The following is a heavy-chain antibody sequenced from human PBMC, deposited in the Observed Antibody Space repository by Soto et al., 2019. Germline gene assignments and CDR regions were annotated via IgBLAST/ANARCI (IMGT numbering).Heavy chain of an antibody. CDR2: IWYDGSNK. Sequence: QPGGSLRLSCAASGFTFSSYGMHWVRQAPGKGLEWVAVIWYDGSNKYYADSVKGRFTISRDNSKNTLYLQMNSLRAEDTAVYYCARGGAMIVVAADEFDYWGQGTLVTVS. V-gene: IGHV3-33*01. J-gene: IGHJ4*02. CDR3: ARGGAMIVVAADEFDY. D-gene: IGHD3-22*01. CDR1: GFTFSSYG.